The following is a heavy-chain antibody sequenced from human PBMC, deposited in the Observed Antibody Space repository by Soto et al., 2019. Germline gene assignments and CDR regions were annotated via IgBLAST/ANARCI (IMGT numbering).Heavy chain of an antibody. J-gene: IGHJ4*02. V-gene: IGHV4-4*07. D-gene: IGHD6-19*01. Sequence: PSETLSLTCTVSGGSISSYYWSWIRQPAGKGLEWIGRIYTSGSTNYNPSLKSRVTMLVDTSKNQFPLKLSSVTAADTAVYYCARVDSSYSSGWYYFDYWGQGTLVTVSS. CDR1: GGSISSYY. CDR2: IYTSGST. CDR3: ARVDSSYSSGWYYFDY.